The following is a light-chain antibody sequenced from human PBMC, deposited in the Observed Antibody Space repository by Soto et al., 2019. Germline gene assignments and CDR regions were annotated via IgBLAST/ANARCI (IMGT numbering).Light chain of an antibody. CDR3: CSYAASSTSRV. Sequence: QSALTQPASVSGSPGQSITISCTGTSSDVGSYNLVSWYQQHPGKAPKLMIYEVSKRPSGVSNRFSGSKSGNTASLTISGLQAEDEADYYCCSYAASSTSRVFGGGTQLTVL. CDR1: SSDVGSYNL. J-gene: IGLJ3*02. V-gene: IGLV2-23*02. CDR2: EVS.